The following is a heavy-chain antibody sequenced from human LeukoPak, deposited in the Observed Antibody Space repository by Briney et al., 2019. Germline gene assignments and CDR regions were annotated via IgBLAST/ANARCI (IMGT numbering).Heavy chain of an antibody. J-gene: IGHJ4*02. Sequence: GGSLRLSCAVSGFTFSSYSMNWVRQAPGKGLEWVSSISSSSSYIYYADSVKGRFTVSRDNAKNSLYLQMNSLRAEDTAVYYCARITYYYDSSGYPDYWGQGTLVTVSS. D-gene: IGHD3-22*01. CDR3: ARITYYYDSSGYPDY. CDR2: ISSSSSYI. V-gene: IGHV3-21*01. CDR1: GFTFSSYS.